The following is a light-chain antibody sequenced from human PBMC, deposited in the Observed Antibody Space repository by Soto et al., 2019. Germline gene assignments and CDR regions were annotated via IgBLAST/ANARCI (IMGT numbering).Light chain of an antibody. CDR2: GTS. CDR3: QHYGSSPLFT. Sequence: EIVLTQSPGTLSLSPGERATLSCSASQSINSNYLVWYQQKPGQAPRLLIYGTSSRATGIPDRFSGRGSGTDFTLTISRLEPEDFAVYYCQHYGSSPLFTFGPGTKVDIK. J-gene: IGKJ3*01. CDR1: QSINSNY. V-gene: IGKV3-20*01.